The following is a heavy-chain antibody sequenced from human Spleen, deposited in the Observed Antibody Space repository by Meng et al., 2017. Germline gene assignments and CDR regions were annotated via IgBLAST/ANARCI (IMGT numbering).Heavy chain of an antibody. CDR1: GFTFSSFE. V-gene: IGHV3-48*03. J-gene: IGHJ4*02. Sequence: GGSLRLSCAASGFTFSSFEMDWFRQGPGTGLEWVSHIHTSDSLINYADSVKGRFTISRDNAKNSLYPQMNSLRPDDTAVYYCVTWPHADYWGQGTRVTVSS. CDR2: IHTSDSLI. D-gene: IGHD5-12*01. CDR3: VTWPHADY.